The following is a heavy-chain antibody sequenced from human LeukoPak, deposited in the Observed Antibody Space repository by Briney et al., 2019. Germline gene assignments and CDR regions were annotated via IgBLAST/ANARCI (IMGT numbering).Heavy chain of an antibody. D-gene: IGHD2-15*01. J-gene: IGHJ6*02. CDR1: GGSLSGYY. CDR2: INHSGNT. Sequence: SETLSLTCAVYGGSLSGYYWSWIRQPPGKGLEWIGEINHSGNTNYNPSLKSRVTMSVDTSKNQFSLNLNSVTAADTAVYYCARVPYCTGGSCNYYYYYGMDVWGQGTTVTVSS. V-gene: IGHV4-34*01. CDR3: ARVPYCTGGSCNYYYYYGMDV.